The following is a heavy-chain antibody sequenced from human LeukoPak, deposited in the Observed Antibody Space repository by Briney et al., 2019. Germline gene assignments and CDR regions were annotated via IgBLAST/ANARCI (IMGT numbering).Heavy chain of an antibody. V-gene: IGHV1-18*04. J-gene: IGHJ4*02. CDR3: ARAYFPQCDYGDYPPDF. D-gene: IGHD4-17*01. CDR2: ISAYNGNT. Sequence: ASVKASCKHSGYIYTTYVITWVRQAARHGLEWMGWISAYNGNTNYAQKLQGGVTMTTDTSTSTAYIELRRLRSDNTPVYDCARAYFPQCDYGDYPPDFWDQGTLVTVSS. CDR1: GYIYTTYV.